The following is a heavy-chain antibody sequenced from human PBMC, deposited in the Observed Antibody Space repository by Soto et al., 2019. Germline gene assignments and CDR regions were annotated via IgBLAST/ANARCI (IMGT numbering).Heavy chain of an antibody. V-gene: IGHV4-31*03. CDR1: GGSISSGGYY. CDR3: AWTPSGSWPLGWFDP. J-gene: IGHJ5*02. CDR2: IYYSGST. Sequence: QVQLQESGPGLVKPSQTLSLTCTVSGGSISSGGYYWSWIRQHPGKGLEWIGYIYYSGSTYYNPSLKSRVTIAVDTSEIQFSLKLSSVTAAVTAVYYCAWTPSGSWPLGWFDPWGQGTLVTVSS. D-gene: IGHD6-13*01.